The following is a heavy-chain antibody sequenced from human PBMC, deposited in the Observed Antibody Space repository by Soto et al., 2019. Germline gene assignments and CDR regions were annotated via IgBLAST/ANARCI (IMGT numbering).Heavy chain of an antibody. CDR3: ARARGGYLPYYYYGMDV. V-gene: IGHV4-59*01. CDR2: IYYSGST. D-gene: IGHD5-12*01. Sequence: SETLSLTCTVSGGSISSYYWSWIRQPPGKGLEWIGYIYYSGSTNYNPSLKSRVTISVDTSKNQFSLKLSSVTAADTAVYYCARARGGYLPYYYYGMDVWGQGTTVTVSS. CDR1: GGSISSYY. J-gene: IGHJ6*02.